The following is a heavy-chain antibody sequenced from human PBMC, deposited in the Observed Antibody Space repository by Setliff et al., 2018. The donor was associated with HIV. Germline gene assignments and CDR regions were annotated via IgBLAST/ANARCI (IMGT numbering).Heavy chain of an antibody. D-gene: IGHD6-19*01. CDR2: ISSSSSYR. J-gene: IGHJ4*02. Sequence: GESLKISCAASGFTFSRYSMNWVRQAPGKGLEWVSCISSSSSYRYNADSVKGRFTISRDNAKNSLYLQMNSLRAEDTAVYYCARDLQSNIAVAGPIPLGYWGQGTLVTVSS. V-gene: IGHV3-21*01. CDR3: ARDLQSNIAVAGPIPLGY. CDR1: GFTFSRYS.